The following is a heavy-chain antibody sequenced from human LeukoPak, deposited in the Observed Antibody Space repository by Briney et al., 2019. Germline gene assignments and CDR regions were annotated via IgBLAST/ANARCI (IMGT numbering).Heavy chain of an antibody. CDR1: GLRFRSYA. J-gene: IGHJ4*02. D-gene: IGHD2-15*01. V-gene: IGHV3-23*01. Sequence: GGSLRLSCVASGLRFRSYAMNWVRQAPGKGLECISTISDDSSSTYYADSVKGRSAISRDDSKNTLYLQMSNLKVEDTAVYYCAKGRCSGVGCDSFHSWGQGALVTVSS. CDR2: ISDDSSST. CDR3: AKGRCSGVGCDSFHS.